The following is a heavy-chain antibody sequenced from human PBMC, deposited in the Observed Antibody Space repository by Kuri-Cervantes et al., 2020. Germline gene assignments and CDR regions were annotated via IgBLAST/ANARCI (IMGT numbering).Heavy chain of an antibody. D-gene: IGHD3-10*01. J-gene: IGHJ4*02. CDR1: DGSISGNYC. CDR3: ARASYYPRSRDYYQVEY. CDR2: ICYSGTI. V-gene: IGHV4-39*01. Sequence: SETVSLTCTVSDGSISGNYCWGWIRQPPGKGLEWIGNICYSGTIYYNPSLKSRVTMSLDTSKNQFSLQLNSVTPEDTAVYYCARASYYPRSRDYYQVEYWGQGTLVTVSS.